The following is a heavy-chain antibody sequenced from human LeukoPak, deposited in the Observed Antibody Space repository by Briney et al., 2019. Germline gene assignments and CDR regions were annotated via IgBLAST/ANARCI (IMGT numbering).Heavy chain of an antibody. V-gene: IGHV1-2*06. D-gene: IGHD2-2*01. CDR1: GYTFTGYH. Sequence: ASVTVSCKASGYTFTGYHMHWVRQAPGQGLEWMGRINPNSGDTNYAQKFQGRVTMTRDTSISTAYMELSRLRSDDTAVYYCARDYCSSTSCLFDYWGQGTLVTVSS. J-gene: IGHJ4*02. CDR3: ARDYCSSTSCLFDY. CDR2: INPNSGDT.